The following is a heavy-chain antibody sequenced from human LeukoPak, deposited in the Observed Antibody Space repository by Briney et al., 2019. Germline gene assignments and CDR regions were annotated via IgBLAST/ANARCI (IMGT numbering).Heavy chain of an antibody. CDR2: INPSGGST. Sequence: ASVKVSCKASGYTLTGYYLHWVRQAPGQGLEWMAMINPSGGSTTYAQKFQGRVTMTRDTSTSTVYMELSSLRYEDTAVYYCARAIVRGLSNPFDSWGQGTLVTVSS. V-gene: IGHV1-46*01. J-gene: IGHJ4*02. CDR1: GYTLTGYY. D-gene: IGHD3-10*01. CDR3: ARAIVRGLSNPFDS.